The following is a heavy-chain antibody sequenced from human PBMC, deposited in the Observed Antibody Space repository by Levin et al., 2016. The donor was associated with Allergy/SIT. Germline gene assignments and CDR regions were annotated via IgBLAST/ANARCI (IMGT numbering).Heavy chain of an antibody. D-gene: IGHD3-3*01. CDR2: INHSGST. Sequence: WIRQPPGKGLEWIGEINHSGSTNYNPSLKSRVTISVDTSKNQFSLKLSSVTAADTAVYYCARSLYDFWSGYYPFDYWGQGTLVTVSS. CDR3: ARSLYDFWSGYYPFDY. V-gene: IGHV4-34*01. J-gene: IGHJ4*02.